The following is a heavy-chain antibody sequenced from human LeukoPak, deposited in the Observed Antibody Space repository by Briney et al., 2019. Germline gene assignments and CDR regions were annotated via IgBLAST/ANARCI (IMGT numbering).Heavy chain of an antibody. CDR3: AKKLAGPNDWFDP. CDR1: GFTFNNYA. D-gene: IGHD6-19*01. V-gene: IGHV3-23*01. J-gene: IGHJ5*02. Sequence: PGGSLRLSCAASGFTFNNYAMSWVRQAPGRGLEWVSTFIASGFNTFYADSVKGRFTISRDNSKNKLYLRMNSLRAEDTAIYYCAKKLAGPNDWFDPWGQGTLVTVSS. CDR2: FIASGFNT.